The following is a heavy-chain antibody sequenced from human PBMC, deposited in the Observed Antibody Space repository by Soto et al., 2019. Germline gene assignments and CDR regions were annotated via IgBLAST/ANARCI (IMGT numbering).Heavy chain of an antibody. CDR3: AREVFGGSGSYYYYCGMDV. D-gene: IGHD1-26*01. CDR2: IIPIFGTA. Sequence: QVQLVQSGAEVKKPGSSVKVSCKASGGTFSSYAISWVRQAPGQGLEWMGGIIPIFGTANYAQKFQGRGTITADKSTSTAYMELSSLNYEDTAVYYCAREVFGGSGSYYYYCGMDVWGQGTTVTVSS. CDR1: GGTFSSYA. J-gene: IGHJ6*02. V-gene: IGHV1-69*06.